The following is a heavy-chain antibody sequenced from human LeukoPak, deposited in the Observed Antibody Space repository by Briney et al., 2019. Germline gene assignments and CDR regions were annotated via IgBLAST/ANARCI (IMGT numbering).Heavy chain of an antibody. CDR2: IYTSGST. CDR3: ARVVVVAATYAFDI. V-gene: IGHV4-4*07. J-gene: IGHJ3*02. CDR1: GGSISSYY. D-gene: IGHD2-15*01. Sequence: PSETLSLTCTVSGGSISSYYWSWIRQPAGKGLEWIGRIYTSGSTNYNPSLKSRVTMSVDTSKNQFCLKLSSVTAADTAVYYCARVVVVAATYAFDIWGQGTMVTVSS.